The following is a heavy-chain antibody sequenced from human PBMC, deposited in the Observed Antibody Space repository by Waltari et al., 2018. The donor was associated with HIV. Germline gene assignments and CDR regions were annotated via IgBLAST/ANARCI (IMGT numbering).Heavy chain of an antibody. Sequence: QVHLPQWGPGLLKPSGTLSLTCAVYGGSFSGYYWTWIRQSPGRGLEWMGEIDHTGTSTYNPSLEGRVTMSVDTSKNQFSLTLKSVTAADTAVYYCVRGFGNYGFYFDYWGQGKLVSVSS. D-gene: IGHD3-16*01. CDR1: GGSFSGYY. V-gene: IGHV4-34*02. J-gene: IGHJ4*02. CDR2: IDHTGTS. CDR3: VRGFGNYGFYFDY.